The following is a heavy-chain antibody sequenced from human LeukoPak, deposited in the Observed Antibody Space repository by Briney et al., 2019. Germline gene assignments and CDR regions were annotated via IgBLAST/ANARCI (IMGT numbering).Heavy chain of an antibody. J-gene: IGHJ6*03. CDR2: INHSGST. Sequence: PSETLSLTCAVYDGSFSGYYWDWIRQPPEKGLEWIGEINHSGSTNYNPSLKSRVTISVDTSKNQFSLKLSSVTAADTAVYYCASRDYYDFRGDGLYYYYMDVWGKGTTVTVSS. CDR3: ASRDYYDFRGDGLYYYYMDV. V-gene: IGHV4-34*01. D-gene: IGHD3-22*01. CDR1: DGSFSGYY.